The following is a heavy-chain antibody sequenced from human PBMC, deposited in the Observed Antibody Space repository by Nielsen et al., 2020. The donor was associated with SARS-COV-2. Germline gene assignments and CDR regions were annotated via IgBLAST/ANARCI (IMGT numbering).Heavy chain of an antibody. V-gene: IGHV3-7*05. D-gene: IGHD4-11*01. J-gene: IGHJ4*02. Sequence: GESLKISCAASGLIFSSSWMVWVRQAPGKGPEWVANINEDGSVVNYVDSVKGRFTISRDNAGKSLYLQMNSLRAEDTAVYYCARDAAYSRFDYWGQGTLVTVSS. CDR2: INEDGSVV. CDR1: GLIFSSSW. CDR3: ARDAAYSRFDY.